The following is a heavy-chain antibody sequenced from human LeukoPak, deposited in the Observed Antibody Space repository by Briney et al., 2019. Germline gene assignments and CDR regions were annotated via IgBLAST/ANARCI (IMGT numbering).Heavy chain of an antibody. D-gene: IGHD6-19*01. V-gene: IGHV3-23*01. J-gene: IGHJ3*02. CDR2: ISGSGGRT. CDR3: ARTRGSSGWYKDDAFDI. CDR1: GFTFSGYA. Sequence: GGSLRLSCAASGFTFSGYAMSWVRQTPGKGLEWVSAISGSGGRTYYADSVRGRFTISRDNAKNSLYLQMNSLRAEDTAVYYCARTRGSSGWYKDDAFDIWGQGTMVTVSS.